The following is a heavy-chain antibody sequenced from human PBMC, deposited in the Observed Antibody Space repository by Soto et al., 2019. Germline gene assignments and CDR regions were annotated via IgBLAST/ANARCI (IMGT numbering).Heavy chain of an antibody. CDR1: RFTFSSYG. D-gene: IGHD3-16*01. CDR3: AKVMITFGGSRYGLDV. CDR2: ISYDGGNK. J-gene: IGHJ6*02. V-gene: IGHV3-30*18. Sequence: QVQLVESGGGVVQPGRSLRLSCAASRFTFSSYGIHWVRQAPGKGLEWVAFISYDGGNKYYADSVKGRFTISRDNSKNTLFLHMNSLRAEDTAVYYCAKVMITFGGSRYGLDVWGQGTTVTVSS.